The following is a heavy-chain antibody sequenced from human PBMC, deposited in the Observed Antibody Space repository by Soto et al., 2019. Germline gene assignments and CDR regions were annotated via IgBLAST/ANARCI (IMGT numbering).Heavy chain of an antibody. CDR3: ARVRPWWIQPRLNAFDI. J-gene: IGHJ3*02. Sequence: SETLSLTCTVSGGSISSGDYYWSWIRQPPGKGLEWIGYIYYSGSTYYNPSLKSRVTISVDTSKNQFSLKLSSVTAADTAVYYCARVRPWWIQPRLNAFDIWGQGTMVTVSS. CDR2: IYYSGST. D-gene: IGHD5-18*01. CDR1: GGSISSGDYY. V-gene: IGHV4-30-4*01.